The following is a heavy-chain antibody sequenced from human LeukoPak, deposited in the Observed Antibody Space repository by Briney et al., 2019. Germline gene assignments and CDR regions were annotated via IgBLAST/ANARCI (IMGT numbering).Heavy chain of an antibody. J-gene: IGHJ3*02. V-gene: IGHV4-59*01. CDR3: ARDGVRGTRYAFDI. D-gene: IGHD2-21*01. CDR1: GGSTSSYY. Sequence: SETLSLTCTVSGGSTSSYYWSWIRQPPGKGLEWIGYIYYSGSTNYNPSLKSRVTISVDTSKNQFSLKLSSVTAADTAVYYCARDGVRGTRYAFDIWGQGTMVTVSS. CDR2: IYYSGST.